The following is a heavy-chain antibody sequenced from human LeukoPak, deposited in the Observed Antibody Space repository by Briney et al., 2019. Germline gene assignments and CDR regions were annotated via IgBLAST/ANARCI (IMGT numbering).Heavy chain of an antibody. CDR2: INHSGST. V-gene: IGHV4-34*01. D-gene: IGHD1-26*01. Sequence: SETLALTCAVYGGSFSGYYWSWIRQPPGKGLEWIGEINHSGSTNYDQSLKGRVTISVDTSKSQFSLILTSVTAADSAVYYCARPHINSGRYYYMDVWGKGTTATVSS. CDR3: ARPHINSGRYYYMDV. CDR1: GGSFSGYY. J-gene: IGHJ6*03.